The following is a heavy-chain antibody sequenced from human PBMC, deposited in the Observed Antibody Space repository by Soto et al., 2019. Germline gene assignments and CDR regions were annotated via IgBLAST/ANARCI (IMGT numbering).Heavy chain of an antibody. D-gene: IGHD6-19*01. CDR2: ISGSGGST. CDR3: ARVPPLSSGWYDRVY. J-gene: IGHJ4*02. CDR1: GFTFSSYA. Sequence: GGSLRLSCAASGFTFSSYAMSWVRQAPGKGLEWVSAISGSGGSTYYADSVKGRFTISRDNSKNTLYLQMNSLRAEDTAVYYCARVPPLSSGWYDRVYWGQGTLVTVSS. V-gene: IGHV3-23*01.